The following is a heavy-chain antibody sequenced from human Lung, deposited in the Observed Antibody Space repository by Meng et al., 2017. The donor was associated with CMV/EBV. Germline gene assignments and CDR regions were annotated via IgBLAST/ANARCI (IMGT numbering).Heavy chain of an antibody. Sequence: SETLSLTCAVSGGSITTYSWSWIRQPPGRRLECICYILYSGNTNYNPTLRSRVTISVDTYKNQFSLKLSSVTAADTSVYHCARTFGSAVGMGWFDPWGQGTLVTVSS. D-gene: IGHD6-13*01. CDR2: ILYSGNT. J-gene: IGHJ5*02. V-gene: IGHV4-59*01. CDR3: ARTFGSAVGMGWFDP. CDR1: GGSITTYS.